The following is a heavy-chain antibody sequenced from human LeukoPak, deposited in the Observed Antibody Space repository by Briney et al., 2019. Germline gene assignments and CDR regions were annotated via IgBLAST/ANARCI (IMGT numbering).Heavy chain of an antibody. Sequence: GASVKVSCKASGYTFTGYYMHWVRQAPGQGLEWIRWNNPNSGGTKYAQKFQGRVTMTRDTSISTAYMERSRLRSDDTAVYYCARDLRYFAGGYGMDVWGQGTTVTVSS. CDR2: NNPNSGGT. CDR1: GYTFTGYY. V-gene: IGHV1-2*02. D-gene: IGHD3-9*01. J-gene: IGHJ6*02. CDR3: ARDLRYFAGGYGMDV.